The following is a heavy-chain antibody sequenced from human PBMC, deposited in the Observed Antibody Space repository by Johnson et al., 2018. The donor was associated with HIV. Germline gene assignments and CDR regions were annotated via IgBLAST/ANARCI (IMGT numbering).Heavy chain of an antibody. CDR2: ISSSGSTI. CDR1: GFTFSDYY. CDR3: AYPREGSSWSNDAFDI. D-gene: IGHD6-13*01. V-gene: IGHV3-11*04. Sequence: QVQLVESGGGLVQPGGSLRLSCAASGFTFSDYYMSWILQAPGKGLEWVSYISSSGSTIYYADSVKGRFTISRDNAKNSLYLQMNSLRAEDTAVYYCAYPREGSSWSNDAFDIWGQGTMVTVSS. J-gene: IGHJ3*02.